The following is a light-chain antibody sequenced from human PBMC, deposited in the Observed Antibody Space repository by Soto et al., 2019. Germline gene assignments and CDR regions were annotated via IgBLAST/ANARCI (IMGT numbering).Light chain of an antibody. J-gene: IGKJ1*01. CDR3: QQYYRTPPT. CDR1: QSVLYSPNNKNS. CDR2: WAS. V-gene: IGKV4-1*01. Sequence: DIVMTQSPDSLAVSLGERATINCKSSQSVLYSPNNKNSLAWYQQKPGQPPKLFIYWASIRESGVPDRFSGSGSWKDFNLNISSLQAEDVAVYYCQQYYRTPPTFGQGTKVEIK.